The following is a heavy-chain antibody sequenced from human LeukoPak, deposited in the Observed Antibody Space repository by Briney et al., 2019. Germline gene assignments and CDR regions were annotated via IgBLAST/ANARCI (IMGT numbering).Heavy chain of an antibody. CDR1: GFTFSGYW. CDR2: IKPDGSEK. D-gene: IGHD5-18*01. J-gene: IGHJ4*02. Sequence: GGSLRLSCAASGFTFSGYWRRWVRQAPGKGLEWVANIKPDGSEKYYVDSVKGRFTISRENAKNSLYLQMNSLRAEDTAVYYCARDRIQLWSHDYWGQGTLVTVSS. CDR3: ARDRIQLWSHDY. V-gene: IGHV3-7*04.